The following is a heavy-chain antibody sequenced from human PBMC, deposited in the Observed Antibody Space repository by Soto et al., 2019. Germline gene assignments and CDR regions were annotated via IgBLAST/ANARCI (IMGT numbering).Heavy chain of an antibody. CDR3: VRSGDNYNLLDY. V-gene: IGHV3-11*06. J-gene: IGHJ4*02. CDR2: SSNSGSFT. Sequence: PGGSLRLSFAASGFTFSDHYMSWIRQAPGKGLEWIGYSSNSGSFTRYADSVKGRFSISRENAKNSLYLQINSLRGDDTATYFCVRSGDNYNLLDYWGPGTTVTVYS. D-gene: IGHD1-1*01. CDR1: GFTFSDHY.